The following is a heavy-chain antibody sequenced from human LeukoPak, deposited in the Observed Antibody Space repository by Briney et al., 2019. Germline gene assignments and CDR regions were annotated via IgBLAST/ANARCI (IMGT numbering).Heavy chain of an antibody. J-gene: IGHJ6*03. D-gene: IGHD3-10*01. CDR2: ISGSGGST. CDR1: GFTFSSYA. Sequence: GGSLRLSCAASGFTFSSYAMSWVRQAPEKGLEWVSAISGSGGSTYYADSVKGRFTISRDNSKNTLYLQMNSLRAEDTAVYYCARVGGTMVRGVISTNYYYYYYMDVWGKGTTVTISS. V-gene: IGHV3-23*01. CDR3: ARVGGTMVRGVISTNYYYYYYMDV.